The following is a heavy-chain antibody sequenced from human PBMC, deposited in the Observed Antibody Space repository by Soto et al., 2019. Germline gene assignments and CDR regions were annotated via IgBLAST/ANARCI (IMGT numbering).Heavy chain of an antibody. Sequence: QVQLVQSGAEEKKPGASVKVSCKASGYTFTSYAMHWVRQAPAQRLEWMGWINAGNGNTKYSQKFQGRVTITRDTSASTAYMELSRLRSEDTAVYYCARSIVVVSALDYWGQGTLVTVSS. CDR2: INAGNGNT. V-gene: IGHV1-3*05. CDR1: GYTFTSYA. CDR3: ARSIVVVSALDY. J-gene: IGHJ4*02. D-gene: IGHD2-21*01.